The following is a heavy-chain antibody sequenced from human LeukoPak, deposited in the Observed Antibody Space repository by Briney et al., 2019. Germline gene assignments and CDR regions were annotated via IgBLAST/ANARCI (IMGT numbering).Heavy chain of an antibody. CDR3: ARSLPVDAFDI. CDR1: GYSFTSYW. Sequence: GESLKISCKGSGYSFTSYWIGWVRQMPGKGLEWMGIIYPGDSDTRYSPSFQGQVTISADEYISTAYLQWSSLKASDTAMYFCARSLPVDAFDIWGQGTMVTVSS. V-gene: IGHV5-51*01. J-gene: IGHJ3*02. CDR2: IYPGDSDT.